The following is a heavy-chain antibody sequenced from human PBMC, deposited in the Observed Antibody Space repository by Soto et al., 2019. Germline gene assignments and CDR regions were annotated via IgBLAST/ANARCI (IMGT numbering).Heavy chain of an antibody. D-gene: IGHD6-13*01. V-gene: IGHV4-30-4*01. Sequence: QVQLRESGPGLVKPSQTLSLTCTVSGDSISSGDYYWSWIRQPPGKGLEWIGCIYYSGNTYYNPSLKSRFSISVDTSKNKFSLKLSSVTAADTAVYYCARDCKSYSSPPGPLEYWGLGTPVTVSS. J-gene: IGHJ4*02. CDR1: GDSISSGDYY. CDR3: ARDCKSYSSPPGPLEY. CDR2: IYYSGNT.